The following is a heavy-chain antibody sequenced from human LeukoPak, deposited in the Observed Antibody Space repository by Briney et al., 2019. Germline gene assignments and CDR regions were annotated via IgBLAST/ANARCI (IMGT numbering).Heavy chain of an antibody. V-gene: IGHV3-30*04. Sequence: PGKSLRLSCAASGFTFSNYAMHWVRQAPGQGLEWVAFISYDGSEKYYADSAKGRFTISRDNSENTLYLQMNSLRAEDTALYYCTSGLRGSRFDFDYWGQGALVTVSS. D-gene: IGHD3-10*01. CDR2: ISYDGSEK. J-gene: IGHJ4*02. CDR3: TSGLRGSRFDFDY. CDR1: GFTFSNYA.